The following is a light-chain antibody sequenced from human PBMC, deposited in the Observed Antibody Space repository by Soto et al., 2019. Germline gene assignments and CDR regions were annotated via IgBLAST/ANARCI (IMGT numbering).Light chain of an antibody. V-gene: IGKV1-39*01. CDR1: QSIRKY. CDR2: AAS. Sequence: DIQMTQSPSSLSASVGDRVIITCRASQSIRKYLNWYQHKPGKVPTLLIYAASSLQSGVPSRFSGSGSGTEFTLTITSLLPEYFATYYCQQSGDTPPWTFGQGTKVEIK. CDR3: QQSGDTPPWT. J-gene: IGKJ1*01.